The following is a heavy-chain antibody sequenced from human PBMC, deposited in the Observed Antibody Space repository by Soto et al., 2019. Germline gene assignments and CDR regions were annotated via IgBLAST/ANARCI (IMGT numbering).Heavy chain of an antibody. CDR3: GRGGSWAKVDS. CDR1: GVTLKNSA. Sequence: SVKVSCKASGVTLKNSALSWVRQAPGQGLEWMGGIIPVFGPALYAQKFQGRVTITADESTNTAFLDVSSLRSEDTAVYYCGRGGSWAKVDSWGPGTLVTVSS. V-gene: IGHV1-69*13. CDR2: IIPVFGPA. J-gene: IGHJ4*02. D-gene: IGHD6-13*01.